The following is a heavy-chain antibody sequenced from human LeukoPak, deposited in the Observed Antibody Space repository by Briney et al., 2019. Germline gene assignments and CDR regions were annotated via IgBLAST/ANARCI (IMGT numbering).Heavy chain of an antibody. CDR2: IYPGDSDT. D-gene: IGHD2-2*01. V-gene: IGHV5-51*01. CDR3: ARHCSSTSCHSFDP. J-gene: IGHJ5*02. Sequence: GYSXTXYXXXWVXQVXGKXXXXXGIIYPGDSDTRYSPSFQGQVTISADKSISTAYLEWSSLKASDTAMYYCARHCSSTSCHSFDPWGQGTLVTVSS. CDR1: GYSXTXYX.